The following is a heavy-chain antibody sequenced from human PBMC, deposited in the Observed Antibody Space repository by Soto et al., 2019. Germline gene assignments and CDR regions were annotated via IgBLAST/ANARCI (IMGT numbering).Heavy chain of an antibody. Sequence: QVQLVQSGAEVKKPGASVKVSCKASGYTFNNYYIHWVRQAPGQGLEWMAIINSNGGSTNYAQEFQGRVTLTRDTPTGTVYMELSGLSAEDTAVYYCARDLAAGAYWGQGSLVSVSS. D-gene: IGHD6-13*01. J-gene: IGHJ4*02. CDR1: GYTFNNYY. V-gene: IGHV1-46*02. CDR2: INSNGGST. CDR3: ARDLAAGAY.